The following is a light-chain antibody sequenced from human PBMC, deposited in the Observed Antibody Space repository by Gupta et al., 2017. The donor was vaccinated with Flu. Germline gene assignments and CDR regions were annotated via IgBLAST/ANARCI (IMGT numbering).Light chain of an antibody. V-gene: IGKV3-15*01. J-gene: IGKJ2*01. CDR1: QSVRRK. CDR3: QQYNDWPLYT. CDR2: DAC. Sequence: ATLSVSPGERATLSCRARQSVRRKLDRYQQKSGQAPRLLIYDACTRDTGIPARFSGSGSGTEFTLTISSQQSEDFAVYYCQQYNDWPLYTFGQRTXLEIK.